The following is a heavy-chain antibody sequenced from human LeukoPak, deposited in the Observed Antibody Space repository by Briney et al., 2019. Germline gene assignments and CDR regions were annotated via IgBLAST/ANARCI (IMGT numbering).Heavy chain of an antibody. Sequence: GASVKVSCKASGYTFANYAISWVRQAPGQGLEWMGWISAKNINTAYGQKFQGRVTMTTDTSTSTAYMELRSLRSDDTAVYYCARGLPTTGNWFDPWGQGTLVTVSS. CDR2: ISAKNINT. CDR1: GYTFANYA. CDR3: ARGLPTTGNWFDP. D-gene: IGHD4-17*01. J-gene: IGHJ5*02. V-gene: IGHV1-18*01.